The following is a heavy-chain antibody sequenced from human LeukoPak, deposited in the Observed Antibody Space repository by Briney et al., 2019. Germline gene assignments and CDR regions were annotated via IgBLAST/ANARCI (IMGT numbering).Heavy chain of an antibody. V-gene: IGHV3-21*01. D-gene: IGHD3-10*01. CDR1: GFTFSSYS. J-gene: IGHJ4*02. CDR3: ARVSGTFGELY. Sequence: GGSLRLSCAASGFTFSSYSMNWGRQAPGKGLEWVSSISTSSSYIYYADSVKGRFTISRDNAKNSLYLQMNSLRAEDTAVYYCARVSGTFGELYWGQGTLVTVSS. CDR2: ISTSSSYI.